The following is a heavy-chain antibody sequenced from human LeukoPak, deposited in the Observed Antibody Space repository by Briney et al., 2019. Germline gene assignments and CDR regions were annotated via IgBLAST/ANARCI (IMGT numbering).Heavy chain of an antibody. CDR1: GFTFSSYS. Sequence: GGSLRLSCAASGFTFSSYSMNWVRQAPGKGLEWVSSISSSSSYIYYADSVKGRFTISGDNAKNSLYLQMNSLRAEDTAVYYCARNILTGYYNPPFDYWGQGTLVTVSS. D-gene: IGHD3-9*01. V-gene: IGHV3-21*01. CDR2: ISSSSSYI. J-gene: IGHJ4*02. CDR3: ARNILTGYYNPPFDY.